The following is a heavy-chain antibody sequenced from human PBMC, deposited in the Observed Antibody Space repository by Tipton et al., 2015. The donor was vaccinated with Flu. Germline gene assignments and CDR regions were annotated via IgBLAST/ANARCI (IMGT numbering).Heavy chain of an antibody. CDR1: GGSISQYY. CDR3: ARWGSYRVGATV. V-gene: IGHV4-59*01. D-gene: IGHD1-26*01. CDR2: IYYTGST. J-gene: IGHJ4*02. Sequence: TLSLTCSVSGGSISQYYWSWIRQPPGKGLEWIGYIYYTGSTHYNPSLKSRVTISVDTSKNQFSLKLSSVTAADTAVYYCARWGSYRVGATVWGQGTLVTVSS.